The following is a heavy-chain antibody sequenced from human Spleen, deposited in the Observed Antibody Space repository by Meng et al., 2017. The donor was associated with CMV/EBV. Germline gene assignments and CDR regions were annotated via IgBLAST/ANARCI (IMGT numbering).Heavy chain of an antibody. CDR1: GYTFTSYG. Sequence: ASVKVSCKASGYTFTSYGISWVRQAPGQELEWMGWISAYNGNTNYAQKLQGRVTMTTDTSTSTAYMELRSLRSDDTAVYYCARMLGYSGSEDAFDIWGQGTMVTVSS. CDR2: ISAYNGNT. J-gene: IGHJ3*02. D-gene: IGHD1-26*01. V-gene: IGHV1-18*01. CDR3: ARMLGYSGSEDAFDI.